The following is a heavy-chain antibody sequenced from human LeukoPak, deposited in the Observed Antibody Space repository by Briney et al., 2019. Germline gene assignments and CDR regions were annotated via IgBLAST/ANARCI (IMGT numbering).Heavy chain of an antibody. CDR1: GGFISSGSYY. D-gene: IGHD6-19*01. Sequence: NPSETLSLTCTVSGGFISSGSYYWSWIRQPAGEGLDWIGRMSTSGSTNYNPSLKSRVTMSVDTSKNQFSLKLSSVTAADTAVYYCARDKRVAVAGTYIYYYYMDVWGNGTTVTISS. CDR3: ARDKRVAVAGTYIYYYYMDV. V-gene: IGHV4-61*02. CDR2: MSTSGST. J-gene: IGHJ6*03.